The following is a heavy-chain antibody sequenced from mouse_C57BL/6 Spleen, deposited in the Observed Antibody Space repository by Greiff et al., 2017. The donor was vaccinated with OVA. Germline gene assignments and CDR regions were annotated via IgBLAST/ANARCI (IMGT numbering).Heavy chain of an antibody. J-gene: IGHJ2*01. CDR1: GYSFTSYY. Sequence: QVQLQQSGPELVKPGASVKISCKASGYSFTSYYIHWVKQRPGQGLEWIGWIYPGSGNTKYNEKFKGKATLTADTSSSTAYMQLSSLTSEDSAVYYCARAGTTYFDYWGQGTTLTVSS. CDR3: ARAGTTYFDY. D-gene: IGHD4-1*01. V-gene: IGHV1-66*01. CDR2: IYPGSGNT.